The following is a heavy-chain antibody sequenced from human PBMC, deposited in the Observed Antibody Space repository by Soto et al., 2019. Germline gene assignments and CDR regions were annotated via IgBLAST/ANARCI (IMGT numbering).Heavy chain of an antibody. J-gene: IGHJ4*02. CDR2: ISYDGSNK. V-gene: IGHV3-30*18. D-gene: IGHD2-21*02. CDR1: GFTFSDYG. CDR3: AKCLGIVVLTAIFDY. Sequence: QVQLVKSGGGVVQPGGSLKLSCKASGFTFSDYGMHWVRQAPGKGLEWGAVISYDGSNKYYADSVKGRFTISRDNSKNTLYLQMNSLRAEDTAVYYCAKCLGIVVLTAIFDYWGQGTLVTVSS.